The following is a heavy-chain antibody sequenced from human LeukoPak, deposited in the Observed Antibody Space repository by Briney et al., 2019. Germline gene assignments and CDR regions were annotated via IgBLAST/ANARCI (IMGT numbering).Heavy chain of an antibody. V-gene: IGHV1-8*01. CDR1: GYTFTSYD. D-gene: IGHD6-19*01. CDR2: MNPNSGNT. Sequence: ASVKVSCKASGYTFTSYDINWERQATGQGLEWMGWMNPNSGNTGYAQKFQGRGTMTRNTSISTAYMELSSLRSEDTAVYYCARGSFSSGWRGGYYFDYWGQGTLVTVSS. J-gene: IGHJ4*02. CDR3: ARGSFSSGWRGGYYFDY.